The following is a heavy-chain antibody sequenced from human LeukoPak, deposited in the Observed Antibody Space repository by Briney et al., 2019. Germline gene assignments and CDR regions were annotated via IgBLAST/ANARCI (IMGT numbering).Heavy chain of an antibody. CDR3: TTFSYYYGSGSYYSFDY. CDR2: IKSKTDGGTT. CDR1: GFTFSNAW. D-gene: IGHD3-10*01. V-gene: IGHV3-15*01. J-gene: IGHJ4*02. Sequence: GGSLRLSCAASGFTFSNAWMSWVRQAPGKGLEWVGRIKSKTDGGTTDYAAPVKGRFTISRGDSKNTLYLQMNSLKTEDTAVYYCTTFSYYYGSGSYYSFDYWGQGTLVTVSS.